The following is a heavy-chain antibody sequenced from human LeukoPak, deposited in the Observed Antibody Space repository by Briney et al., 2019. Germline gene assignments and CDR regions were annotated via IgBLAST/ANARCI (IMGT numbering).Heavy chain of an antibody. D-gene: IGHD3-9*01. V-gene: IGHV3-23*01. CDR3: ARARGYDILTGYRYFDY. CDR1: RFTFSSYG. Sequence: PGGSLRLSCAPSRFTFSSYGMSWVRPAPGKGLEWVSAISGSGGSTYYADSVKGRFTIYRDNSKNTLYLQMNSLRAEDTDVYYCARARGYDILTGYRYFDYWGQGTLVTVSS. J-gene: IGHJ4*02. CDR2: ISGSGGST.